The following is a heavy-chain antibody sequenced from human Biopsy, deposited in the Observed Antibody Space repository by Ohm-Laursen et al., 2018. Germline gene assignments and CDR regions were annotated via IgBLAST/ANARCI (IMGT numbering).Heavy chain of an antibody. Sequence: SLRLSCTAFGFAFSYYGLHWVRQAPGKGLQWVAVMWSDGINKNYADSVKGRFTVSRDDSNNVLYLQMSSLRDEDSAVYYCARDDDTTGHYMILNHWGQGTLVTVSS. CDR3: ARDDDTTGHYMILNH. CDR1: GFAFSYYG. V-gene: IGHV3-33*01. J-gene: IGHJ5*02. CDR2: MWSDGINK. D-gene: IGHD3-9*01.